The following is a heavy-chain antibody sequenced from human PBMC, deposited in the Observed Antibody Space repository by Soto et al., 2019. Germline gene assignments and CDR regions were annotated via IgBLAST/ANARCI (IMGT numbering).Heavy chain of an antibody. CDR2: ISGSGGST. V-gene: IGHV3-23*01. CDR1: GFTFSSYA. Sequence: GGSLRLSCAASGFTFSSYAMSWVRQAPGKGLEWVSAISGSGGSTYYADSVKGRFTISRDNSKNTLYLQMNSLRAEDTAVYYCARKDGTSYYYYGMDVWSQGTTVTVSS. J-gene: IGHJ6*02. D-gene: IGHD1-1*01. CDR3: ARKDGTSYYYYGMDV.